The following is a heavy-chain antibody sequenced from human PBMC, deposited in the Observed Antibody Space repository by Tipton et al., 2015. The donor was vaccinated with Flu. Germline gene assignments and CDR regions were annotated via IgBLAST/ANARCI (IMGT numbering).Heavy chain of an antibody. CDR2: IFHTGST. V-gene: IGHV4-38-2*01. CDR1: GDSIRSSNYY. J-gene: IGHJ5*02. CDR3: ARRDYSNYVSDPKNWFDP. Sequence: LRLSCAVSGDSIRSSNYYWGWIRQPPGKGLEWIGNIFHTGSTYHNPSLKGRVALSVDRSKNQFSLKVISVTAADTAVYYCARRDYSNYVSDPKNWFDPWGQGTLVTVSA. D-gene: IGHD4-11*01.